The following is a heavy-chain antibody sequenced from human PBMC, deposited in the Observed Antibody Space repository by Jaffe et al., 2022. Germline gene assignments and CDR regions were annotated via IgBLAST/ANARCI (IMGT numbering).Heavy chain of an antibody. J-gene: IGHJ4*01. CDR3: VRHVTYSNPSRPDY. CDR1: GYSFTSYW. Sequence: EVQLVQSGAEVKKPGESLKISCKGSGYSFTSYWIGWVRQLPGKGLEWMGIIFPGDSHTRYSPSFQGQVTISVDKSISTAYLQWSSLKASDTGIYYCVRHVTYSNPSRPDYWGQGTLVTVSS. V-gene: IGHV5-51*01. CDR2: IFPGDSHT. D-gene: IGHD4-4*01.